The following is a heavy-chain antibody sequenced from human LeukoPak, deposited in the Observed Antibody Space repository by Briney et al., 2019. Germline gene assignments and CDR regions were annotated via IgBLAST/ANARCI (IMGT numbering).Heavy chain of an antibody. CDR1: GFTFNSYA. CDR3: ARGGVGALYYYGMDV. Sequence: GGSLRLSCAASGFTFNSYAMHWVRQAPGKGLEWVAVISYDGSNKYYADSVKGRLTISRDNSKNTLYLQMNDLRAEDTAVYYCARGGVGALYYYGMDVWGQGTTVTVSS. J-gene: IGHJ6*02. D-gene: IGHD1-26*01. V-gene: IGHV3-30-3*01. CDR2: ISYDGSNK.